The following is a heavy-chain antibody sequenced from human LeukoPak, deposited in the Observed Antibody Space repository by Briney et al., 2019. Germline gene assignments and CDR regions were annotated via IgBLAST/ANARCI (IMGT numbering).Heavy chain of an antibody. J-gene: IGHJ4*02. CDR3: ARGRIAADGYDD. V-gene: IGHV3-48*02. CDR2: ISSGGSSI. D-gene: IGHD6-6*01. Sequence: WGSLSLSCAASGLSFSSCDMTWVRQVPGKGLEWFSFISSGGSSIYYAASVKGRFTISRDNAKNSLYLQMSTLTDADSALYDCARGRIAADGYDDWGQETPVTVAS. CDR1: GLSFSSCD.